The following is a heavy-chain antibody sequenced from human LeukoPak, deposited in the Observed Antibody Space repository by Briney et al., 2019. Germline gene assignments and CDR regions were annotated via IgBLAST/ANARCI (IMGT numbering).Heavy chain of an antibody. CDR3: AKDGSGSYPNWFDP. CDR1: GFTFSSYA. J-gene: IGHJ5*02. CDR2: ISDSGGST. Sequence: PGGSLRLSCAASGFTFSSYAMSWVRQAPGKGLEWVSGISDSGGSTYYADSVKGRFTISRDNSKNTLYLQMNSLRAEDTAVYSCAKDGSGSYPNWFDPWGQGTLVTVSS. V-gene: IGHV3-23*01. D-gene: IGHD3-10*01.